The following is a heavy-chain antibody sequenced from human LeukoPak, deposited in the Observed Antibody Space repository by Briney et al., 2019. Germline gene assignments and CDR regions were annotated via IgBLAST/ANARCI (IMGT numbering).Heavy chain of an antibody. CDR1: GFTFSDYS. Sequence: GGSLRLSCVASGFTFSDYSMTWVRQAPGQGLERISFLTSGGVSAFYADSVRGRFTVSRDDARNSLSLYMNTLRADDTAVYYCASSLNTVMVSPYYLEYWGPGTLVTVSS. CDR3: ASSLNTVMVSPYYLEY. V-gene: IGHV3-11*04. J-gene: IGHJ4*02. D-gene: IGHD5-18*01. CDR2: LTSGGVSA.